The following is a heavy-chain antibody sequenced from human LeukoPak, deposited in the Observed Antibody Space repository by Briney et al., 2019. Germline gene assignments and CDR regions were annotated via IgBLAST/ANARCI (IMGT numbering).Heavy chain of an antibody. CDR1: GGSISSSSYY. V-gene: IGHV4-39*01. Sequence: SETLSLTCTVSGGSISSSSYYWGWIRQPPGKGLEWIGSVYYSGSTYYNPSLKSRVTISVDTSKNQFSLKLSSVTAADTAVYYCARRDYDILTGYYYFDYWGQGTLVTVSS. CDR2: VYYSGST. CDR3: ARRDYDILTGYYYFDY. D-gene: IGHD3-9*01. J-gene: IGHJ4*02.